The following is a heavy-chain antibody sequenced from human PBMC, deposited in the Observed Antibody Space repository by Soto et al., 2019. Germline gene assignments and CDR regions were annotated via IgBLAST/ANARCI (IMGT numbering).Heavy chain of an antibody. CDR1: GFTFSSYS. Sequence: GGSLRLSCAASGFTFSSYSMNWVRQAPGKGLEWVSSISGSSSYIYYADSVKGRFTISRDNSKNTLSLQMNSLTAEDTAVYFCAKRRGAGGHFDYWGQGALVTVSS. V-gene: IGHV3-21*04. CDR3: AKRRGAGGHFDY. CDR2: ISGSSSYI. J-gene: IGHJ4*02. D-gene: IGHD2-15*01.